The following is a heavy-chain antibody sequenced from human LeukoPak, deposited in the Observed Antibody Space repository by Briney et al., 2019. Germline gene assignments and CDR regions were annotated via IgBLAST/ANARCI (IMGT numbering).Heavy chain of an antibody. CDR3: ASQNYYDSSRLDY. V-gene: IGHV4-39*07. Sequence: SETLSLTCAVYGGSFSSSSYYWGWIRQPPGKGLEWIGSIYYSGSTYYNPSLKSRVTISVDTSKNQFSLKLSSVTAADTAVYYCASQNYYDSSRLDYWGQGTLVTVSS. CDR2: IYYSGST. CDR1: GGSFSSSSYY. J-gene: IGHJ4*02. D-gene: IGHD3-22*01.